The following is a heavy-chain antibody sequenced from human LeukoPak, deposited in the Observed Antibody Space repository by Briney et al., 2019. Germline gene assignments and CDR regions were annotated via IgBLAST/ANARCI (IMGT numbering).Heavy chain of an antibody. D-gene: IGHD2-15*01. CDR2: IKQDGSEK. CDR3: ARDWGYCSGGNCYSVFDY. V-gene: IGHV3-7*01. CDR1: GFTFSSYW. J-gene: IGHJ4*02. Sequence: PGGSLRLSCAASGFTFSSYWMNWVHQAPGKGLEWVANIKQDGSEKYYADSVKGRFTISRDNAKNSLYLQMNSLRAEDTAVYYCARDWGYCSGGNCYSVFDYWGQGTLVTVSS.